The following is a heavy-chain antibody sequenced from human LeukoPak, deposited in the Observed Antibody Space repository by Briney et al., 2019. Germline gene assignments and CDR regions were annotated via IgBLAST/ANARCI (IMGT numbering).Heavy chain of an antibody. CDR3: AGTTSGWTLFDI. J-gene: IGHJ3*02. Sequence: GESLKISCKGSGYIYSSYWMGWVRQLPGKGLEWMGIIYPTDSDTRYSPSFQGQVTISAEKSINTAYLQWSSLKASDSGTYYCAGTTSGWTLFDIWGQGTMVTVSS. CDR1: GYIYSSYW. V-gene: IGHV5-51*01. CDR2: IYPTDSDT. D-gene: IGHD6-19*01.